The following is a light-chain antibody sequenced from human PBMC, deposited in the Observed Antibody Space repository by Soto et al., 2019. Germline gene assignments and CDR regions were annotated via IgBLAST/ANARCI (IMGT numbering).Light chain of an antibody. V-gene: IGKV3-20*01. J-gene: IGKJ2*01. CDR1: QSVSSSS. CDR3: QQYGSSPKT. Sequence: EIVLTQSPGTLSLSPGERATLSCRASQSVSSSSLAWYQQKPGQAPRLLIYGASSRATGIPDRFSGSGSGTDFTLTTSRLEPEDFALYYCQQYGSSPKTFGQGTKLEIK. CDR2: GAS.